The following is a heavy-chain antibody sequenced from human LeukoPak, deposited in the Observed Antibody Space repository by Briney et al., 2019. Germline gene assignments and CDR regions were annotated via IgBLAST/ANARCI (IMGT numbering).Heavy chain of an antibody. CDR2: ISWDGGST. D-gene: IGHD3-16*01. CDR1: GFTFDDYA. J-gene: IGHJ4*02. CDR3: AATYYDYVWGSLDY. Sequence: GGSLRLSCAASGFTFDDYAMHWFRQAPGKGLEWVSLISWDGGSTYYADSVKGRFTISRDNSKNSLYLQMNSLRAEDTALYYCAATYYDYVWGSLDYWGQGTLVTVSS. V-gene: IGHV3-43D*04.